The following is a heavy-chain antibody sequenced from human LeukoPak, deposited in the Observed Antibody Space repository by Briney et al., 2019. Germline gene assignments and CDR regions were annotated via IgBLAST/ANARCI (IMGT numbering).Heavy chain of an antibody. CDR3: ASGHYGSGRGWFDP. J-gene: IGHJ5*02. V-gene: IGHV1-69*13. CDR2: IIPIFGTA. D-gene: IGHD3-10*01. CDR1: GGTFSSYA. Sequence: SVKVFCKASGGTFSSYAISWVRQAPGQGLEWMGGIIPIFGTANYAQKFQGRVTITADESTSTAYMELSSLRSEDTAAYYCASGHYGSGRGWFDPWGQGTLVTVSS.